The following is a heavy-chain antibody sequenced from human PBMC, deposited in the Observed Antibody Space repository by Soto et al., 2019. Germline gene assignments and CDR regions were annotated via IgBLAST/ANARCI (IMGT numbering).Heavy chain of an antibody. CDR3: AKDDLSYYDFWSSPSSHAYGMDV. CDR2: ISGSGGST. V-gene: IGHV3-23*01. J-gene: IGHJ6*02. CDR1: GFTFSSFA. Sequence: GGSLRLSCAASGFTFSSFAMSCVRQAPGKGLEWVSAISGSGGSTYYADSVKCRFTISRDNSKNTLNLQMNRLRAEDTVECYCAKDDLSYYDFWSSPSSHAYGMDVWGQGTLVTVSS. D-gene: IGHD3-3*01.